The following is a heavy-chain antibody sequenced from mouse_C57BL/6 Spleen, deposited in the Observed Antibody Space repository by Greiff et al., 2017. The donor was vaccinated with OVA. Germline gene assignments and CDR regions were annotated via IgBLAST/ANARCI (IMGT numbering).Heavy chain of an antibody. Sequence: EVKLMESGGGSVKPGGSLKLSCAASGFTFSDYGMHWVRQAPEKGLEWVAYISSGSSTIYYADTVKGRFTISSDNAKNTLFLQMTSLRSEDTAMYYCARRLLRAFDYWGQGTTLTVSS. V-gene: IGHV5-17*01. CDR1: GFTFSDYG. D-gene: IGHD1-1*01. CDR2: ISSGSSTI. J-gene: IGHJ2*01. CDR3: ARRLLRAFDY.